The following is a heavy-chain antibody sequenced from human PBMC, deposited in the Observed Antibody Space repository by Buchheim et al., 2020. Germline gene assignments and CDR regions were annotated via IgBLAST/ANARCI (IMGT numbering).Heavy chain of an antibody. CDR2: INYNSETM. CDR3: VGGDTRGY. J-gene: IGHJ4*02. Sequence: EVQLVESGGGLVNPEMSLRLSCAASNFAFSTYTMNWVRQAPGRGPEWVASINYNSETMYYTDSVRGRFTISRDNAKNSLYLQMNRLRVEDTAVYYCVGGDTRGYWGQGTL. CDR1: NFAFSTYT. D-gene: IGHD3-16*01. V-gene: IGHV3-21*06.